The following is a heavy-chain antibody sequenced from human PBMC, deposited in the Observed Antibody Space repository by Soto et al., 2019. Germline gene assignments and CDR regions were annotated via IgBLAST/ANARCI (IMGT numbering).Heavy chain of an antibody. Sequence: GGSLRLSCAASGFIFSTYSMIWVRQAPGRGLEWVSSMSSSISYIYYADSVKGRFTISRDNAKNSLYLQMNSLRAEDTAVYYCARDQPGYSYGYGLGYWGQGTLVTVSS. CDR2: MSSSISYI. J-gene: IGHJ4*02. CDR3: ARDQPGYSYGYGLGY. V-gene: IGHV3-21*01. D-gene: IGHD5-18*01. CDR1: GFIFSTYS.